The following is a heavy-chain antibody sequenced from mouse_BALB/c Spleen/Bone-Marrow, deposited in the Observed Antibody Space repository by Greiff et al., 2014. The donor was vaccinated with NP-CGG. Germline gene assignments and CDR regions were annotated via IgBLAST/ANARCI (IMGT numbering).Heavy chain of an antibody. V-gene: IGHV1-4*01. J-gene: IGHJ3*01. CDR2: INPNSDYT. Sequence: QVQLQQSGAELARPGASVKMSCKASGYTFTYYTMYWVKQRPGQGLECIGYINPNSDYTNYNQKFKDKATLTADKSSSTAYMQLSSLTSEDSAVYYCAREVYGSWFAYWGQGTLVTVSA. D-gene: IGHD2-2*01. CDR3: AREVYGSWFAY. CDR1: GYTFTYYT.